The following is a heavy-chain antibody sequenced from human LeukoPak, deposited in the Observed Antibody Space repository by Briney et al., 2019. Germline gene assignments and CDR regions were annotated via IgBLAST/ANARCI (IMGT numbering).Heavy chain of an antibody. V-gene: IGHV4-30-2*01. CDR1: GVSISSGGYS. CDR2: IYHSGST. D-gene: IGHD3-9*01. Sequence: PSETLSLTCAVSGVSISSGGYSWSWLRQPRGKGLEWIGYIYHSGSTYYNPSLKSRVTISVDRSKNQFSLKLSSVTAADTAVYYCARFYDILTGSPEDDAFDIWGQGTMVTVSS. CDR3: ARFYDILTGSPEDDAFDI. J-gene: IGHJ3*02.